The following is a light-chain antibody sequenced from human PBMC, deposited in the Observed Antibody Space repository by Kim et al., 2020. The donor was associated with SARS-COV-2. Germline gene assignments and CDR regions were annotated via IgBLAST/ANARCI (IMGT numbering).Light chain of an antibody. V-gene: IGLV3-1*01. CDR3: QAWDSSTWV. J-gene: IGLJ3*02. CDR2: QDS. Sequence: SECPGQTASITCSGDKLGDKYACWYQTKPGQSPVLVIYQDSKRPSGIPERFSGSNSGNTATLTISGTQAMDEADYYCQAWDSSTWVFGGGTQLTVL. CDR1: KLGDKY.